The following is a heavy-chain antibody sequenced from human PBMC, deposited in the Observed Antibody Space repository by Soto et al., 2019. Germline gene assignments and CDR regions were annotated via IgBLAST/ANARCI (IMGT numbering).Heavy chain of an antibody. D-gene: IGHD2-21*01. Sequence: ASMKVSCQASGYIFTSYGISWVRQAPGQGLGWMGWISAYNGNTKYAQKLQGRVTMTTDTSTSTAYMELRSLRSEYTAVYYCARGLALEVMDYWGQGTLVTVS. J-gene: IGHJ4*02. V-gene: IGHV1-18*01. CDR1: GYIFTSYG. CDR2: ISAYNGNT. CDR3: ARGLALEVMDY.